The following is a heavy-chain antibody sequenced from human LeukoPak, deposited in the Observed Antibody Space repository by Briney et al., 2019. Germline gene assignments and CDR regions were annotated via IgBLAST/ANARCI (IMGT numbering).Heavy chain of an antibody. CDR2: ILPDGSNL. V-gene: IGHV3-30*18. CDR1: GFSFSRYW. J-gene: IGHJ4*02. Sequence: PGRSLGLSCAGSGFSFSRYWMAWVRQAPGKGLEWMAFILPDGSNLYYADSVKGRFTISRDNSKNTLYLQMNSLRAEDTAVYYCAKDRGTYYFGDYWGQGTLVTVSS. CDR3: AKDRGTYYFGDY. D-gene: IGHD1-26*01.